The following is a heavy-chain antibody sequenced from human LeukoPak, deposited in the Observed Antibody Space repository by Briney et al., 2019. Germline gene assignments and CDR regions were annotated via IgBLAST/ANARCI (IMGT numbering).Heavy chain of an antibody. CDR2: IIPIFGTA. J-gene: IGHJ3*02. CDR1: GYTFTGYY. Sequence: SVKVSCKASGYTFTGYYMHWVRQAPGQGLEWMGWIIPIFGTANYAQKFQGRVTITADESTSTAYMELSSLRSEDTAVYYCARDQCSSTSCYLGAFDIWGQGTMVTVSS. D-gene: IGHD2-2*01. CDR3: ARDQCSSTSCYLGAFDI. V-gene: IGHV1-69*13.